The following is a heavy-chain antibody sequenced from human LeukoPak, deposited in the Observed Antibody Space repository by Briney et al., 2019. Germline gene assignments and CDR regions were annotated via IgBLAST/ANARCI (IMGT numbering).Heavy chain of an antibody. J-gene: IGHJ4*01. V-gene: IGHV4-59*12. CDR1: GGSISSYY. CDR2: IYYSGST. Sequence: SETLSLTCTVSGGSISSYYWSWIRQPPGKGLEWIGYIYYSGSTNYNPSLKSRVTISVDTSKNQFSLKLSSLTAADTAVYYCARAYFDGYFDYWGXXTLVTVSS. D-gene: IGHD2-21*01. CDR3: ARAYFDGYFDY.